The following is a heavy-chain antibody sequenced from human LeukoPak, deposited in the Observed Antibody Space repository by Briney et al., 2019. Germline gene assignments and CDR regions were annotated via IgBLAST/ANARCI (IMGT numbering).Heavy chain of an antibody. CDR2: IIPIFGTA. J-gene: IGHJ4*02. CDR3: ARQGTQPFDY. CDR1: GGTFSSYA. V-gene: IGHV1-69*13. D-gene: IGHD3-10*01. Sequence: ASVKVSCKASGGTFSSYAISWVRQAPGQGLEWMGGIIPIFGTANYARKFQGRVTITADESTSTAYMELSSLRSEDTAVYYCARQGTQPFDYWGQGTLVTVSS.